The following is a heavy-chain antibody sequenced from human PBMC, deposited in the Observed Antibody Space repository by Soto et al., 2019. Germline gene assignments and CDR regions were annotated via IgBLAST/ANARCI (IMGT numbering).Heavy chain of an antibody. J-gene: IGHJ4*02. Sequence: EVQLVESGGGLVQPGGSLRLSCAVSGFTVSSNYMNWVRQAPGKGLEWVSVIYSGGSTYYADSVKGRFTISRDNSKNTLYLQMNSLRAEDTAVYYCARQNNWAFDYWGQGTLVTVSS. CDR3: ARQNNWAFDY. CDR2: IYSGGST. D-gene: IGHD1-20*01. V-gene: IGHV3-66*04. CDR1: GFTVSSNY.